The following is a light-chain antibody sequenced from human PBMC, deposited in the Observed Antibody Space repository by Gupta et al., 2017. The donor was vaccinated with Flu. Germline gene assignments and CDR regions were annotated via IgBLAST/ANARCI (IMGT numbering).Light chain of an antibody. CDR2: WAS. V-gene: IGKV4-1*01. CDR1: QSVLYSSNNKNY. CDR3: QQYYSTPFT. J-gene: IGKJ3*01. Sequence: DIVMTQSPDSLAVSLGERATINCKSSQSVLYSSNNKNYLAWYQQIPGQPPKLLIYWASTRESGVPDRFSGSGSGTDFTLTISSLQAEDVSVYYCQQYYSTPFTFGPGTKVDIK.